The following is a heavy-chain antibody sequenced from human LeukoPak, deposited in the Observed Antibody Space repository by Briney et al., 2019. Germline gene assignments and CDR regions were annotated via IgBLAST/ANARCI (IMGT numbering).Heavy chain of an antibody. J-gene: IGHJ5*02. V-gene: IGHV3-74*01. CDR3: VRGGASTWS. CDR2: INNDGRRT. D-gene: IGHD2-15*01. Sequence: GGSLSLSRAASGFIFSSYWMHWVRQAPGKGPVWVSRINNDGRRTTYADSVKGRFTISRDDAKNTLYLQMNSLSAEATAVYYCVRGGASTWSWGQGTLVTVSS. CDR1: GFIFSSYW.